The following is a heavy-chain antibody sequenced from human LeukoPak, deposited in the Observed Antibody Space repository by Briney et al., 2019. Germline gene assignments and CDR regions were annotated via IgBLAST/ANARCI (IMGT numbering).Heavy chain of an antibody. J-gene: IGHJ6*02. Sequence: GGSLRLSCAASGFTFDDYAMHWVRHAPGKGLEWVSGISWNSGGIVYADSVKGRFAISRDNAKNSLYLQMNSLRAEDTALYYCAKSWVKQRPQTYYYYGMDVWGQGTTVTVSS. D-gene: IGHD6-25*01. CDR2: ISWNSGGI. CDR1: GFTFDDYA. CDR3: AKSWVKQRPQTYYYYGMDV. V-gene: IGHV3-9*01.